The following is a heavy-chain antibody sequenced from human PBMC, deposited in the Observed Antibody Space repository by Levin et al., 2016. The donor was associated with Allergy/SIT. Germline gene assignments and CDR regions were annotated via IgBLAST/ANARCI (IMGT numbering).Heavy chain of an antibody. D-gene: IGHD3-3*01. Sequence: GESLKISCAASGFPFSNYGMHWVRQAPGKGLEWVAFTWYDGSNKYYADSVKGRFTISRDNSKNTLYLQMNSLRPGDTAVYYCARDVGGDFDLWGQGTLVTVSS. J-gene: IGHJ4*02. CDR1: GFPFSNYG. CDR3: ARDVGGDFDL. V-gene: IGHV3-33*01. CDR2: TWYDGSNK.